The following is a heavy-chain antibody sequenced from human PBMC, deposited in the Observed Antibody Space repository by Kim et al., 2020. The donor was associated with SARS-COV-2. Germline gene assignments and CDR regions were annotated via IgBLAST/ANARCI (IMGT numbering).Heavy chain of an antibody. D-gene: IGHD6-13*01. CDR1: GYTLTELS. J-gene: IGHJ4*02. CDR2: FDPEDGET. Sequence: ASVKVSCKVSGYTLTELSMHWVRQAPGKGLEWMGGFDPEDGETIYAQKFQGRVTMTEDTSTDTAYMELSSLRSEDTAVYYCATDAFFRIAAAGTRGVWGQGTLVTVSS. V-gene: IGHV1-24*01. CDR3: ATDAFFRIAAAGTRGV.